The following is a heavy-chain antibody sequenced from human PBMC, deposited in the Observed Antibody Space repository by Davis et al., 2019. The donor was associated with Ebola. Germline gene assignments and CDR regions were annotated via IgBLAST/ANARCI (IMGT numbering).Heavy chain of an antibody. CDR3: TTLIDF. J-gene: IGHJ4*02. CDR2: IRAKSKNYAT. D-gene: IGHD3-22*01. CDR1: GFSFSVAA. V-gene: IGHV3-73*01. Sequence: PAGSLRLSCAASGFSFSVAAIHWVRQAPGQGLEWVGRIRAKSKNYATAYGESVKGRFTISRDDSKNTAYLQMNSLKSEDAAFDYCTTLIDFWGQGTLVTISA.